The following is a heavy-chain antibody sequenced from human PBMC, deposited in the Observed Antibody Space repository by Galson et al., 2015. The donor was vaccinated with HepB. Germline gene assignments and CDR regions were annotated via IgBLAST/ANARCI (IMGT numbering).Heavy chain of an antibody. V-gene: IGHV1-2*02. J-gene: IGHJ4*02. CDR3: ARNLRNGYECFDY. CDR1: GYTFTGHH. CDR2: INPNSGVT. D-gene: IGHD5-12*01. Sequence: SVKVSCKASGYTFTGHHMHWVRQAPGQGLEWMGWINPNSGVTNYAQKFQGRVTMTRDTSISTAYMELSRLRSDDTAVYYCARNLRNGYECFDYWGQGTLVTVSS.